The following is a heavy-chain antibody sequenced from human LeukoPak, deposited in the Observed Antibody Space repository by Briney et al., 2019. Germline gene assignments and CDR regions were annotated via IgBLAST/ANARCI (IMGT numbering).Heavy chain of an antibody. Sequence: SETLSLTCTVSGGSISSYYWSWIRQPPGKGLEWIGYIYYSGSTYYNPSLKSRVTISVDTSKNQFSLKLSSVTAADTAVYYCARGYYDILTGYYEYWYFDLWGRGTLVTVSS. D-gene: IGHD3-9*01. CDR1: GGSISSYY. J-gene: IGHJ2*01. V-gene: IGHV4-59*12. CDR2: IYYSGST. CDR3: ARGYYDILTGYYEYWYFDL.